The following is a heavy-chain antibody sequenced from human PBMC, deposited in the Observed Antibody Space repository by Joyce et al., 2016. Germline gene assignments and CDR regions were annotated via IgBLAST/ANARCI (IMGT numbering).Heavy chain of an antibody. Sequence: QVQLQQWGAGLLKPSETLSLTCAVSGGHFRGFFWTWVRQPPGKGLEWSGDINNSGVTNYNPSLKTRVTFSVDTSKNQFSLKLTSLSAADTAVYYCARSQWLAPLMYWGQGTPVTVSS. CDR2: INNSGVT. CDR3: ARSQWLAPLMY. J-gene: IGHJ4*02. V-gene: IGHV4-34*01. CDR1: GGHFRGFF. D-gene: IGHD6-19*01.